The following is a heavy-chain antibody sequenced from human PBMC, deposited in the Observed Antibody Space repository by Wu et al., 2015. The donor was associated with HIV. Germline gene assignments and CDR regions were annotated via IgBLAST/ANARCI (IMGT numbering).Heavy chain of an antibody. D-gene: IGHD3-22*01. CDR3: ARDLAFLYYDSSGYSKFDY. CDR2: ISAYNGNT. Sequence: QVQLVQSGAEVKKPGASVKVSCKASGYTFNSYGISWVRQAPGQGLDWMGWISAYNGNTDYAQKFQGRVTMTTDTSTSTAYMELWSLRSDDTAVYYCARDLAFLYYDSSGYSKFDYWGQGTLVTVSS. J-gene: IGHJ4*02. V-gene: IGHV1-18*01. CDR1: GYTFNSYG.